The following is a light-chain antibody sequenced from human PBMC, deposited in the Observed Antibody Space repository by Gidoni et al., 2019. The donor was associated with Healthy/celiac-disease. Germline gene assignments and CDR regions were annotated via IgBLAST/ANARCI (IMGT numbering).Light chain of an antibody. V-gene: IGKV4-1*01. CDR3: QQYYRNSQTT. CDR1: QSILYSSHKKNY. Sequence: IAMTQSPDSLARSLGETATINCKSSQSILYSSHKKNYLAWYQHKPGQPPKLRIPCASTRESGVPDRFRGSVSVTEFTLTISSLQAEDAAIYYCQQYYRNSQTTFGQGTKLEIK. J-gene: IGKJ2*01. CDR2: CAS.